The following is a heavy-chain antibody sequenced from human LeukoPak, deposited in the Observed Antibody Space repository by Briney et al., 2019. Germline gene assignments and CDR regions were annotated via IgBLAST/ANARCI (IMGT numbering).Heavy chain of an antibody. CDR2: IKSKTDGGTT. V-gene: IGHV3-15*01. CDR3: TTDALQNGYYYYMDV. D-gene: IGHD2-8*01. J-gene: IGHJ6*03. CDR1: GFTFSNAW. Sequence: GGSLRLSCAASGFTFSNAWMSWVRQAPGKGLEWVGRIKSKTDGGTTDYAAPVKGRFTISRDDSKNTLYLQMNSLKAEDTVVYYCTTDALQNGYYYYMDVWGKGTTVTISS.